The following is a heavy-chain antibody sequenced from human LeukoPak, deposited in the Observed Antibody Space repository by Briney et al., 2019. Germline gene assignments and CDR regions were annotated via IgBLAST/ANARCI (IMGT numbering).Heavy chain of an antibody. Sequence: PSETLSLTCAVYGGSFSGYYWSWIRQPPGKGLEWIGEINHSGSTNYNPSLKSRVTISVDMSKNQFSLKLSSVTAADTAVYYCARVHRSSYSSSWQTDYWGQGTLVTVSS. V-gene: IGHV4-34*01. CDR3: ARVHRSSYSSSWQTDY. CDR2: INHSGST. J-gene: IGHJ4*02. CDR1: GGSFSGYY. D-gene: IGHD6-13*01.